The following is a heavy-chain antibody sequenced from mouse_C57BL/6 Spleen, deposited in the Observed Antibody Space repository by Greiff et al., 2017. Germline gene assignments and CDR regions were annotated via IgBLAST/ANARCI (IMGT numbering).Heavy chain of an antibody. J-gene: IGHJ4*01. CDR2: ISYDGSN. V-gene: IGHV3-6*01. Sequence: DVQLQESGPGLVKPSQSLSLTCSVTGYSITSGYYWNWIRQFPGNKLEWMGYISYDGSNNYNPSLKNRISITRDTSKNQFFLKLNSVTTEDTATYYCARDHGYDFYAMDYWGQGTSVTVSS. CDR1: GYSITSGYY. CDR3: ARDHGYDFYAMDY. D-gene: IGHD2-2*01.